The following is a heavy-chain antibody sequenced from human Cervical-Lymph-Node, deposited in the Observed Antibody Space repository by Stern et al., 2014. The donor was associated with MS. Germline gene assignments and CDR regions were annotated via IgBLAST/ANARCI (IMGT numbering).Heavy chain of an antibody. V-gene: IGHV4-59*13. J-gene: IGHJ4*02. CDR1: GGSFSSFY. CDR3: ARKYASSWVFDY. CDR2: ISYSGST. Sequence: QVQLQESGPGLVKPSETLSLSCTVSGGSFSSFYWSWIRQPPGKGLEWIGYISYSGSTNYSPSLKSRVTISVDTSNNQFSLRLSSVTAADTAVYYCARKYASSWVFDYWGQGTLVTVSS. D-gene: IGHD6-13*01.